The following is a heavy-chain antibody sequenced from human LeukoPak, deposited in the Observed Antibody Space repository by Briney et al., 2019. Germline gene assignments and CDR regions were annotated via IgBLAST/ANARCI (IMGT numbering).Heavy chain of an antibody. CDR3: AAVGITLLDYYFDY. Sequence: SVKVSCKASGFTFTGSAVQWVRQDRGQRLEWIGWIVVGSGRTNFAQRFQDRVTFTRDMLTSTAYMELSSLRSEDTAVYYCAAVGITLLDYYFDYWGQGTLVTVSS. V-gene: IGHV1-58*01. D-gene: IGHD3-10*02. J-gene: IGHJ4*02. CDR1: GFTFTGSA. CDR2: IVVGSGRT.